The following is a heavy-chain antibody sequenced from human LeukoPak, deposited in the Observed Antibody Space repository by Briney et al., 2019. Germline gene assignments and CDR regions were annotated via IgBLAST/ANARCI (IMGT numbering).Heavy chain of an antibody. D-gene: IGHD5-12*01. CDR3: ARDMEWGWLRPGLDY. V-gene: IGHV1-2*02. J-gene: IGHJ4*02. CDR2: INPNSGGT. Sequence: GSSVKVSCKASGYTFTGYYMHWVRQAPGQGLEWMGWINPNSGGTNYAQKFQGRVTMTRDTSISTAYMELSRLRSDDTAVYYCARDMEWGWLRPGLDYWGQGTLVTVSS. CDR1: GYTFTGYY.